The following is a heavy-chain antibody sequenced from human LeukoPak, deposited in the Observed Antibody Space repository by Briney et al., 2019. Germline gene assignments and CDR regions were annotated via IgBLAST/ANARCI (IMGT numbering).Heavy chain of an antibody. D-gene: IGHD6-19*01. CDR1: GFTFSRHW. J-gene: IGHJ5*02. V-gene: IGHV3-23*01. CDR3: AKSPDSSGWYAINWFDP. Sequence: GGSLRLSCAASGFTFSRHWMTWVRQAPGKGLEWVSAISGNGGSTKYADSVKGRFTISRDNSKNTLYLQMNSLRAEDTAVYYCAKSPDSSGWYAINWFDPWGQGTLVTVSP. CDR2: ISGNGGST.